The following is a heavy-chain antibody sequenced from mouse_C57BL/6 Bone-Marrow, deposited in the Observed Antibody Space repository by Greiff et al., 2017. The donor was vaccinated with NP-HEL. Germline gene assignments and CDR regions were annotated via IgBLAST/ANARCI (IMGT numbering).Heavy chain of an antibody. V-gene: IGHV1-42*01. CDR1: GYSFTGYY. CDR2: INPSTGGT. J-gene: IGHJ3*01. D-gene: IGHD5-5*01. Sequence: VHVKQSGPELVKPGASVKISCKASGYSFTGYYMYWVKQSPEKSLEWIGEINPSTGGTTYNQKFKAKATLTVDQSSSTAYMQLKSLTSEDSAVYYCARDYPWFAYWGQGTLVTVSA. CDR3: ARDYPWFAY.